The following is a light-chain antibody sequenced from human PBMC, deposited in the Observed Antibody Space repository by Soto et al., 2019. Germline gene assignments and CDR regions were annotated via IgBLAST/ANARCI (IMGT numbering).Light chain of an antibody. J-gene: IGKJ4*01. V-gene: IGKV3-11*01. Sequence: EIVLTQSPDTLSLSPGERATLSCRASQNIRTYLAWYQQKPGQSPRLLVYDAVNRAAGAPDRFSGSGSGTDFTLTISSLEPDDSAVYVCQQRSDWPPLTFGGGTKVEIK. CDR1: QNIRTY. CDR3: QQRSDWPPLT. CDR2: DAV.